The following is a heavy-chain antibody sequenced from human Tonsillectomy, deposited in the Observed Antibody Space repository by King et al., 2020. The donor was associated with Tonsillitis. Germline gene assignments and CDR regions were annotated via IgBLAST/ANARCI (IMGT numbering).Heavy chain of an antibody. CDR3: VRGGLAAAGMDF. J-gene: IGHJ4*02. D-gene: IGHD6-13*01. CDR1: GYRFSSYA. CDR2: IWYDGSNR. V-gene: IGHV3-33*08. Sequence: VQLVESGGGVVQPGGSLRLSCGASGYRFSSYAIHWVRQAPGKGLEWVAIIWYDGSNRFYGDSAKGRFTISRDNSKNTAHLEMNNLGVEDTALYYCVRGGLAAAGMDFWGQGTQVTVSS.